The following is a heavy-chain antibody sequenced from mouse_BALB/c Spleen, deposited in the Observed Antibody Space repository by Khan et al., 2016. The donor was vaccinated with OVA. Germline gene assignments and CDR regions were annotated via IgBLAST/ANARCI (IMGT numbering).Heavy chain of an antibody. CDR2: ISGDSHTI. D-gene: IGHD1-1*01. CDR1: GFTLSSFG. Sequence: EEDGGDLVQHGGSGKIYCVDSGFTLSSFGMHWIRQAPEKGLEWVAYISGDSHTIYYADTVKGRFTISRDNPKNTLFLQMTSLRSEDMAMYYCTRSYFNGYYFNKWGQGTTLTVSS. V-gene: IGHV5-17*02. J-gene: IGHJ2*01. CDR3: TRSYFNGYYFNK.